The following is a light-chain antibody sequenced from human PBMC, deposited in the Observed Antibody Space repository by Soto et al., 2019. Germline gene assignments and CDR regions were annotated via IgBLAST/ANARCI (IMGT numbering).Light chain of an antibody. CDR3: QQSYSTPPT. CDR2: AAS. Sequence: DIQMTQSPSSLSASVGDRVTITCRASQSISCDLNWYQQKPGKAPKLLIYAASSLQSGVPSRFSGSGSGTDFTLTISSLQPEDFATYYCQQSYSTPPTFGQGTKVEIK. CDR1: QSISCD. V-gene: IGKV1-39*01. J-gene: IGKJ1*01.